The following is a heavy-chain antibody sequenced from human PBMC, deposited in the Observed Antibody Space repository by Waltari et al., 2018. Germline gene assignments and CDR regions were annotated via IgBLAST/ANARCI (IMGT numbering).Heavy chain of an antibody. CDR1: GGSFSGYY. Sequence: QVQLQQWGAGLLKPSEALSLTCAVYGGSFSGYYWSWICQPPGKGLGWIGEINHSGSTNYNPSLKSRVTISVDTSKNQFSLKLSSVTAADTAVYYCARDRQQFYYYYGMDVWGQGTTVTVSS. CDR2: INHSGST. J-gene: IGHJ6*02. CDR3: ARDRQQFYYYYGMDV. D-gene: IGHD6-13*01. V-gene: IGHV4-34*01.